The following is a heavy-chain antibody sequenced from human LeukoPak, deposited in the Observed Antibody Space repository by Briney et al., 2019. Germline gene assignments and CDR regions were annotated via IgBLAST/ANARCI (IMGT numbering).Heavy chain of an antibody. CDR2: IIPIFGTT. CDR3: ARSSGRSPNRDYMDV. J-gene: IGHJ6*03. Sequence: SVKVSCKASGGSFSTYAISWVRQAPGQGLEWMGGIIPIFGTTNYAQKFQGRVKITADKSTTTVYMELSSLRSEDTAVYYCARSSGRSPNRDYMDVWGKGTTVTISS. V-gene: IGHV1-69*06. D-gene: IGHD1-14*01. CDR1: GGSFSTYA.